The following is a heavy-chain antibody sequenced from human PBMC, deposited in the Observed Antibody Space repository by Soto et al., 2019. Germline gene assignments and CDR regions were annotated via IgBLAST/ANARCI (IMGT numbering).Heavy chain of an antibody. CDR1: GFTVNSNY. CDR2: IYTGGST. V-gene: IGHV3-66*01. CDR3: ARGTPLSSTWGIGAFDI. Sequence: EVQLVESGGGLVQPGGSLRLSCAASGFTVNSNYMSWVRQATGKGLEWVSVIYTGGSTYYADSVKGRFTISRDNSKNTLYLQMHSLRAEDTAVDYCARGTPLSSTWGIGAFDIWGQGTMVTVSS. D-gene: IGHD6-13*01. J-gene: IGHJ3*02.